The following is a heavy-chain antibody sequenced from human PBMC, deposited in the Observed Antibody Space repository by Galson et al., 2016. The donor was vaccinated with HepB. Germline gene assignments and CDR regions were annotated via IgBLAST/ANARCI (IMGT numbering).Heavy chain of an antibody. V-gene: IGHV3-74*01. CDR2: INSDGSST. J-gene: IGHJ6*02. CDR1: GFTFSSYS. D-gene: IGHD2-15*01. Sequence: SLRLSCAASGFTFSSYSMHWVRQAPGKGLVWVSRINSDGSSTSYADSVKGRFTISRDNAKNTLYLQMNSLTAEDTAVYYCARFGGSLGMDVWGQGTTVTVA. CDR3: ARFGGSLGMDV.